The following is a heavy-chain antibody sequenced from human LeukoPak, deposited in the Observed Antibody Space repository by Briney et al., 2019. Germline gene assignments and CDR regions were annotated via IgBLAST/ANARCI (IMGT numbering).Heavy chain of an antibody. CDR1: GGSISSYY. D-gene: IGHD2-2*01. J-gene: IGHJ4*02. CDR3: ARVSTYCSSTSCYLSSLDY. CDR2: TYTSGST. V-gene: IGHV4-4*07. Sequence: PSETLSLTCTVSGGSISSYYWSWIRQPAGKGLEWIGRTYTSGSTNYNPSLKSRVTMSVDTSKNQFSLKLSSVTAADTAVYYCARVSTYCSSTSCYLSSLDYWGQGTLVTVSS.